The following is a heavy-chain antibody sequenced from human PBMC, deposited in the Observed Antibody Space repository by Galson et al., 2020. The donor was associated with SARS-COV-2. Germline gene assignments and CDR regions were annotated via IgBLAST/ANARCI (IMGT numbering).Heavy chain of an antibody. J-gene: IGHJ5*02. CDR3: ATAPPRYYDSSGDLRAIVPWFDP. CDR1: GYTLTELS. V-gene: IGHV1-24*01. CDR2: FDPEDGET. D-gene: IGHD3-22*01. Sequence: ASVKVSCKVSGYTLTELSMHWVRQAPGKGLEWMGGFDPEDGETIYAQKFQGRVTMTEDTSTDRAYMELSSLRSEDTAVYYCATAPPRYYDSSGDLRAIVPWFDPWGQGTLVTVSS.